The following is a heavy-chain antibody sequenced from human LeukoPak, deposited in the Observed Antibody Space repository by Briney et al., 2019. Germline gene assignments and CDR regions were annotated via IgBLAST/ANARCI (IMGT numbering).Heavy chain of an antibody. J-gene: IGHJ1*01. V-gene: IGHV4-30-4*01. CDR3: ARENYGDYGYFQH. CDR2: IYYSGST. Sequence: PSETLSLTCTVSGGSISSGDYYRSWIRQPPGKGLEWIGYIYYSGSTYYNPSLKSRVTISVDTSKNQFSLKLSSVTAADTAVYYCARENYGDYGYFQHWGQGTLVTVSS. CDR1: GGSISSGDYY. D-gene: IGHD4-17*01.